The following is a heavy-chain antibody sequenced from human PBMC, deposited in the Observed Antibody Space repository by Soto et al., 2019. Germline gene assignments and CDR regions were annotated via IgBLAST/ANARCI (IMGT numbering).Heavy chain of an antibody. V-gene: IGHV4-34*01. D-gene: IGHD3-3*01. Sequence: SETLSLTCAVYGGSFSGYYWSWIRQPPGKGLEWIGEINHSGSTNYNPSLKSRVTISVDTSKNQFSLKLSSVTAADTAVYYCARVRITIFGVASYGMDVWGQGTTVTVSS. J-gene: IGHJ6*02. CDR3: ARVRITIFGVASYGMDV. CDR1: GGSFSGYY. CDR2: INHSGST.